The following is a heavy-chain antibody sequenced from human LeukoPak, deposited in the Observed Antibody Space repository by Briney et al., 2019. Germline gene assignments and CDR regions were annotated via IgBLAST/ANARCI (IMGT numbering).Heavy chain of an antibody. V-gene: IGHV3-7*01. Sequence: GGSLRLSCAASGFTFSGYWMSWVRQAPGKGLEWVANIKQDGSEKYYVDSVKGRFTISRDNAKNSLYLQMNSLRAEDTAVYYCARGSRVAVAGTGLDYWGQGTLVTVSS. CDR2: IKQDGSEK. D-gene: IGHD6-19*01. J-gene: IGHJ4*02. CDR3: ARGSRVAVAGTGLDY. CDR1: GFTFSGYW.